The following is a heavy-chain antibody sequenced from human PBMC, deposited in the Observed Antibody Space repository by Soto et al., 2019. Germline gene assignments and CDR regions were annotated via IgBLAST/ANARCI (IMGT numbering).Heavy chain of an antibody. J-gene: IGHJ6*02. CDR1: GFTFSSYE. Sequence: EVQLVESGGGLVQPGGSLRLSCAASGFTFSSYEMNWVRQAPGKGLEWVSYISSSGSTIFYADSVKGRFTISRDNAKNSLYLQMNRLRAEDTAVYYCARDDGLGLAPYYGMDVWGQGTTVTVSS. V-gene: IGHV3-48*03. D-gene: IGHD3-10*01. CDR3: ARDDGLGLAPYYGMDV. CDR2: ISSSGSTI.